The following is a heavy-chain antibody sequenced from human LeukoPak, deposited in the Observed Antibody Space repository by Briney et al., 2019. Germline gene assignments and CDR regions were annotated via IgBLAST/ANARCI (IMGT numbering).Heavy chain of an antibody. CDR2: INPYHDDT. CDR3: AREDTKGAFDI. V-gene: IGHV1-2*02. CDR1: GYTFTGYY. J-gene: IGHJ3*02. Sequence: ASVKVSCKASGYTFTGYYLHWVRQAPGQGLECMGWINPYHDDTNYAQKFQGRVTMTSDTSITTVSMELNRLTYDDTAVYYCAREDTKGAFDIWGQGTMVIVSS.